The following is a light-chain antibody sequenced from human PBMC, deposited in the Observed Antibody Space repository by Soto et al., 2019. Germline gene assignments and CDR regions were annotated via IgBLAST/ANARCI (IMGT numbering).Light chain of an antibody. V-gene: IGKV3-20*01. CDR3: QQYGRSSWT. J-gene: IGKJ1*01. CDR1: QSVTSNY. CDR2: GAS. Sequence: EIVLTQSPGTLSLSPGERATLSCRASQSVTSNYLAWYQQNPGQAPRLLIYGASNRATGIPDRFSGSGSGTDFTLTVSRLEPEDFGVYYCQQYGRSSWTFGQGTKVEI.